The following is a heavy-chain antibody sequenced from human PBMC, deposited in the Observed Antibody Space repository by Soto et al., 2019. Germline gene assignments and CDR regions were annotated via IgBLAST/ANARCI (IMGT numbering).Heavy chain of an antibody. CDR2: INHSGSA. V-gene: IGHV4-34*01. J-gene: IGHJ6*02. Sequence: SETLSLTCDVYGGSFSGYIWTWIRQTPGKGLQWIGQINHSGSANYNPSLKSRVTISVHTSNSQFSLELSSVTAEDTAVYYCASTRRDGYNNYYYYYGMDVWGQGTTVTVS. CDR1: GGSFSGYI. D-gene: IGHD5-12*01. CDR3: ASTRRDGYNNYYYYYGMDV.